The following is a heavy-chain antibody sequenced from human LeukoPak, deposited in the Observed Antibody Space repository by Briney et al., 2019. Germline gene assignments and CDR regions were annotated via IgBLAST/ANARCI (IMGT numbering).Heavy chain of an antibody. CDR3: ARIRSGIAAAGTSPHYYYYGMDV. V-gene: IGHV2-70*01. J-gene: IGHJ6*04. Sequence: SGPALVKPTQTLTLTCTFSGFSLSTSGMCVSWIRQPPGKALEWLALIDWDDDKYYSTSLKTRLTISKDTSKNHVVLTMTHMDPVDTATYYCARIRSGIAAAGTSPHYYYYGMDVWGKGTTVTVSS. CDR2: IDWDDDK. D-gene: IGHD6-13*01. CDR1: GFSLSTSGMC.